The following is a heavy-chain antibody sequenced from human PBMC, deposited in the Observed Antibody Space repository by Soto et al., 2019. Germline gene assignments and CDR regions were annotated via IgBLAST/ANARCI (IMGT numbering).Heavy chain of an antibody. V-gene: IGHV1-18*01. CDR2: ISAYNGNT. D-gene: IGHD3-22*01. Sequence: GASVKVSCKASGYTFTSYGISWVRQAPGQGLEWMGWISAYNGNTNYAQKLQGRVTMTTDTSTSTAYMELRSLRSDDTAVYYCARRDSYDSSGYCFDYWGQGTLVTVSS. CDR1: GYTFTSYG. CDR3: ARRDSYDSSGYCFDY. J-gene: IGHJ4*02.